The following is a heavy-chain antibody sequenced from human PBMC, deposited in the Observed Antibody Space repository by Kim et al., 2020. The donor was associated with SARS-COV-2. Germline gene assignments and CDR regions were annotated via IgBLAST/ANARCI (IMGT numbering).Heavy chain of an antibody. CDR3: ARGMPGDPPGLGA. D-gene: IGHD2-2*01. J-gene: IGHJ5*02. CDR2: INTDASTR. Sequence: GGSLRLSCAASGFTFSSHWMHWVRQAPGKGLEWVSRINTDASTRVHAESVRGRFTISRDNARDSLYLEMTCLRVDDTAVYYCARGMPGDPPGLGAWGQGTPVSASP. CDR1: GFTFSSHW. V-gene: IGHV3-74*01.